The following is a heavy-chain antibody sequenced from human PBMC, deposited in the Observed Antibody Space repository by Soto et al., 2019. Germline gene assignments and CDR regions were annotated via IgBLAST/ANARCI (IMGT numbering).Heavy chain of an antibody. CDR1: GGSISSGGYY. D-gene: IGHD6-6*01. CDR2: IYDSGST. Sequence: SETLSLTCTVSGGSISSGGYYWSWIRQHPGKGLEWIGYIYDSGSTYYNPSLKSRVTISVDTSKNQFSLKLSSVTAADTAVYYCARVIAARSRGDYYYGMDVWGQGTTVTVSS. V-gene: IGHV4-31*03. J-gene: IGHJ6*02. CDR3: ARVIAARSRGDYYYGMDV.